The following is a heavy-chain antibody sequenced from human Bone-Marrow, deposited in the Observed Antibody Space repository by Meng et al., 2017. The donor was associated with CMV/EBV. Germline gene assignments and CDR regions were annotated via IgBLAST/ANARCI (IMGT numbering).Heavy chain of an antibody. CDR2: IYYSGST. J-gene: IGHJ5*02. Sequence: SGGSISSSSYSWGWIRQPPGKGLEWIGSIYYSGSTYYNPSLKSRVTISVDTSKNQFSLKLSSVTAADTAVYYCARVVAVALNWFDPWDQGTLVTVSS. D-gene: IGHD6-19*01. CDR3: ARVVAVALNWFDP. V-gene: IGHV4-39*07. CDR1: GGSISSSSYS.